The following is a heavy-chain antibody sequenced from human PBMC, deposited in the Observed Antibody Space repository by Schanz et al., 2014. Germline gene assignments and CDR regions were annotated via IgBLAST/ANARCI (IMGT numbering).Heavy chain of an antibody. CDR2: ISGSGIST. CDR1: GFTFSNYA. D-gene: IGHD2-8*01. CDR3: AVPGGISGVNV. J-gene: IGHJ6*02. V-gene: IGHV3-23*04. Sequence: EVHLVESGGGLAQPGGSLRLSCAASGFTFSNYAMNWVRQAPGKGLEWVSSISGSGISTYSADSVQGRFTISRDNSRNTLYLQMNSLRAEDTAVYYCAVPGGISGVNVWGQGTTVTVSS.